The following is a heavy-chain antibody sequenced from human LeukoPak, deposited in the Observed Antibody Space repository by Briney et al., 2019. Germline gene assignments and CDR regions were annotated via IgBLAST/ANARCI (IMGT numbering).Heavy chain of an antibody. D-gene: IGHD6-13*01. CDR1: VYSISSGYY. V-gene: IGHV4-38-2*02. J-gene: IGHJ4*02. CDR3: ARDWWDSSSWYSDY. CDR2: IYHSGST. Sequence: SETLSLTCTVSVYSISSGYYWGWIRQPPGKGLEWIGSIYHSGSTYYNPSLKSRVTISVDTSKNQCSLKLSSVTSADTAVYYCARDWWDSSSWYSDYWGQGTLVTVSS.